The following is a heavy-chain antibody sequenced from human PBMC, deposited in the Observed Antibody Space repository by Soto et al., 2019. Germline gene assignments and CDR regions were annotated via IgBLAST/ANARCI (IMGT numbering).Heavy chain of an antibody. J-gene: IGHJ4*02. Sequence: EVQLLESGGGLVQPGGSLRLSCAASGFTFSSYAMSWVSQAPGTGLEWVSAISGRGGSTYYADSVKGRFTISRDNSKNTLYLQMNSLRAEDTAVYYGAKESMIAADYCDYWGQGTLVTVSS. V-gene: IGHV3-23*01. CDR1: GFTFSSYA. CDR3: AKESMIAADYCDY. CDR2: ISGRGGST. D-gene: IGHD3-22*01.